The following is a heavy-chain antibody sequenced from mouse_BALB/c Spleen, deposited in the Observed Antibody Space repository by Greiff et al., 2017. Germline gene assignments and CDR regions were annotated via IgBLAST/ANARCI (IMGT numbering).Heavy chain of an antibody. CDR3: ARGGNYLDY. Sequence: EVMLVESGGGLVKPGGSLKLSCAASGFTFSSYTMSWVRQTPEKRLEWVATISSGGGNTYYPDSVKGRFTISRDNAKNNLYLQMSSLRSEDTALYYCARGGNYLDYWGQGTTLTVSS. V-gene: IGHV5-9*03. J-gene: IGHJ2*01. CDR1: GFTFSSYT. CDR2: ISSGGGNT.